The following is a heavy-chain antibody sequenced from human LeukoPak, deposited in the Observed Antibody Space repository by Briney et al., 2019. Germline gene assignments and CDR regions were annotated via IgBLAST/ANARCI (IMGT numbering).Heavy chain of an antibody. D-gene: IGHD3-10*01. CDR3: ARDGVTMVRGVSPFLGY. J-gene: IGHJ4*02. V-gene: IGHV1-46*01. CDR2: INPSGGST. Sequence: GASVKVSCKASGYTFTSYYMHWVRQAPGQGLEWMGIINPSGGSTSYAQKFQGRVTMTRDTSTSTVYMELSSLRSEDTAVYYCARDGVTMVRGVSPFLGYWGQGTLVTASS. CDR1: GYTFTSYY.